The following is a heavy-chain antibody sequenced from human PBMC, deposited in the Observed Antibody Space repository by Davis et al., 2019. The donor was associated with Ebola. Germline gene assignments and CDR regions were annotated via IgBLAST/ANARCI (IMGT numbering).Heavy chain of an antibody. V-gene: IGHV4-39*01. CDR2: IYYSGST. CDR1: GGSISSSSYY. D-gene: IGHD2-8*01. Sequence: SETLSLTCTVSGGSISSSSYYWGWIRQPPGKGLEWIGSIYYSGSTYYNPSLKSRVTISVDTSKNQFSLKLSSVTAADTAVYYCARARLDIVLMVYASEGLDYWGQGTLVTVSS. J-gene: IGHJ4*02. CDR3: ARARLDIVLMVYASEGLDY.